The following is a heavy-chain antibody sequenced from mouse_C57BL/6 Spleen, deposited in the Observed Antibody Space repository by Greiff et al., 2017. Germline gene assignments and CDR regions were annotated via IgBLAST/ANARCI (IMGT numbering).Heavy chain of an antibody. V-gene: IGHV1-36*01. CDR2: VYPYYGGT. D-gene: IGHD1-1*01. Sequence: VQLQQSGPVLVKPGPSVKISCKASGFTFPDYYMHWVKQSHGKSLEWIGLVYPYYGGTSYNQKFKGKATLTVDTSSSTDYMERNGLTSVDSAVYYCAREWVITTVVATDYYAMDYWGQGTSVTVSS. CDR1: GFTFPDYY. CDR3: AREWVITTVVATDYYAMDY. J-gene: IGHJ4*01.